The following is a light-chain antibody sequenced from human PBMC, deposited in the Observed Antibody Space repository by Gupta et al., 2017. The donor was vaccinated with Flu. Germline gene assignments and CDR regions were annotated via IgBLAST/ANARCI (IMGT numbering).Light chain of an antibody. Sequence: IVLTQSPGTLSSSPGGRAPLSCSASQRVSNSYFAWYQQKPGQAPRLLIYDASRRAAGVPDRFSASESGTDFTLTISRLQPEDFAVYYCQQCDNTPCTFGQGTKVENK. V-gene: IGKV3-20*01. CDR2: DAS. CDR1: QRVSNSY. J-gene: IGKJ2*02. CDR3: QQCDNTPCT.